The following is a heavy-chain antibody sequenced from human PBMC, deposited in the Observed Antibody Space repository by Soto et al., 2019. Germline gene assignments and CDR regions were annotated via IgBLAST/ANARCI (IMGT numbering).Heavy chain of an antibody. CDR2: VIPIFGTA. CDR3: ARDYGSGWSGDYYYGMDV. V-gene: IGHV1-69*06. D-gene: IGHD3-10*01. J-gene: IGHJ6*02. Sequence: SVKVSCKASGGTFSSYAISWVRQAPGQGLEWMGGVIPIFGTANYAQKFQGRVTITADKSTSTAYMELSSLRSEDTAVYYCARDYGSGWSGDYYYGMDVWGQGTTVTAP. CDR1: GGTFSSYA.